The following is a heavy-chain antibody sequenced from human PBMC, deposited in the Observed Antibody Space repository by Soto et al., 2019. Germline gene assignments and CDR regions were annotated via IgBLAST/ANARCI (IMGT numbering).Heavy chain of an antibody. CDR2: ITSSGSSR. CDR3: ARVGSSPYSDGPVAS. CDR1: GFTFSDYY. V-gene: IGHV3-11*01. Sequence: PGGSLRLSCADSGFTFSDYYMSWIRKAPGKGLEWVSYITSSGSSRYYADSRKGRFTNTRDNCKTILYLQMNSLRAEDTPVYYCARVGSSPYSDGPVASWGPGTLVTVSS. J-gene: IGHJ5*02. D-gene: IGHD5-18*01.